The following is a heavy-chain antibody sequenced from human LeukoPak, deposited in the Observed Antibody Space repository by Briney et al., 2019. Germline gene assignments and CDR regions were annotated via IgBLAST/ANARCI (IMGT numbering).Heavy chain of an antibody. CDR2: IYYSGST. Sequence: PSETLSLTCTVSGGSISSSSYYWGWIRQPPGKGLEWIGSIYYSGSTYYNPSLKSRVTISVDTSKNQSSLKLSSVTAADTAVYYCARKVVAAPIPYYYYGMDVWGQGTTVTVSS. CDR1: GGSISSSSYY. D-gene: IGHD6-6*01. CDR3: ARKVVAAPIPYYYYGMDV. J-gene: IGHJ6*02. V-gene: IGHV4-39*01.